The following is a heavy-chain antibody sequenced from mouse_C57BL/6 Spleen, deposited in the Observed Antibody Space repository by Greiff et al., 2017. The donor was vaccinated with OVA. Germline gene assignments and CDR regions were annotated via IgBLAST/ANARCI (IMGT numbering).Heavy chain of an antibody. J-gene: IGHJ2*01. Sequence: QVQLQQSGAELVRPGASVTLSCKASGYTFTDYEMHWVKQTPVHGLEWIGAIDPETGGTAYNQKFKGKAILTADKSSSTAYMELRSLTSEDTAVYYCTRSLLLFDDWGQGTTRTVSS. CDR1: GYTFTDYE. CDR2: IDPETGGT. D-gene: IGHD1-1*01. V-gene: IGHV1-15*01. CDR3: TRSLLLFDD.